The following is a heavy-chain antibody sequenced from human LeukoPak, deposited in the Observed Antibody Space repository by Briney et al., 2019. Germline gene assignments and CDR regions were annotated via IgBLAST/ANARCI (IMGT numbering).Heavy chain of an antibody. J-gene: IGHJ4*02. CDR2: INPSGGST. Sequence: ASVKVSCKASGNTFTSYYMHWVRQAPGQGLEWMGIINPSGGSTSYAQKFQGRVTMTRDTSTSTVYMELSSLRSEDTAVYYCARDTDSYDSSGYYYSWGQGTLVTVSS. CDR3: ARDTDSYDSSGYYYS. CDR1: GNTFTSYY. D-gene: IGHD3-22*01. V-gene: IGHV1-46*01.